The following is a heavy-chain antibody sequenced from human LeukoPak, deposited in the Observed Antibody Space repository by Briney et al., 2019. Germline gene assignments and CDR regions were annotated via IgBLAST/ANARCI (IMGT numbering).Heavy chain of an antibody. CDR1: GGSFSGYY. V-gene: IGHV4-34*01. CDR2: INHSGST. J-gene: IGHJ6*02. CDR3: ARGPRLSGSYYYGMDV. Sequence: SETLSLTCAVYGGSFSGYYWSWIRQPQGKGLEWIGEINHSGSTNYNPSLKSRVTISLDTSKNHFSLTLSSVTAADTAVYYCARGPRLSGSYYYGMDVWGQGTTVTVSS.